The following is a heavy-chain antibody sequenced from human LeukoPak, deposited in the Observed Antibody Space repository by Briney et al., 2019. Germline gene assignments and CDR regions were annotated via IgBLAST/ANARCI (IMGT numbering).Heavy chain of an antibody. CDR2: IRYDGSNK. D-gene: IGHD6-19*01. CDR3: ANSPGGSTGWFPDS. Sequence: PGGSLRLSCAASGFTFSNSRMHWVRQAPGKGLEWVAFIRYDGSNKYYADSVKGRFTISRDNSKNTLYLQMNSLRAEDTAAYYCANSPGGSTGWFPDSWGQGTLVTVSS. V-gene: IGHV3-30*02. CDR1: GFTFSNSR. J-gene: IGHJ4*02.